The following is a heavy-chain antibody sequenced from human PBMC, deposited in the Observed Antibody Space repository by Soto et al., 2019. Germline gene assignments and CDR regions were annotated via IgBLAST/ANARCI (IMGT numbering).Heavy chain of an antibody. CDR1: GGSISDDTYY. Sequence: PWETLSLTCTVSGGSISDDTYYWGWIRQPPGKGLDWIGSIYYSGTSSYNPSLKSRVTISVDKSKNQFSLKLSSVTAADTAVYYCARVKASGVNFDYWGQGTLVTVSS. V-gene: IGHV4-39*07. CDR3: ARVKASGVNFDY. D-gene: IGHD3-10*01. J-gene: IGHJ4*02. CDR2: IYYSGTS.